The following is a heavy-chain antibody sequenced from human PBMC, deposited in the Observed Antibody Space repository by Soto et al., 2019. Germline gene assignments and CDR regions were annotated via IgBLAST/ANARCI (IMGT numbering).Heavy chain of an antibody. CDR3: SKDHQLHSRSWYWGDY. J-gene: IGHJ4*02. Sequence: EVQLLESGGGLVQGGSLRLSCAASGFTFSSYAMSWVRQAPGKGLEWVSGISGSGGRTYYADSVKCRFTISRDNSKNTLYLQMNRMRDEDTAVYYCSKDHQLHSRSWYWGDYWGQGTLVTVSS. CDR1: GFTFSSYA. D-gene: IGHD6-13*01. V-gene: IGHV3-23*01. CDR2: ISGSGGRT.